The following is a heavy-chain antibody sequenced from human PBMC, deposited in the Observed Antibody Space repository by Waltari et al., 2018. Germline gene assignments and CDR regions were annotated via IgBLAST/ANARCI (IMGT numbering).Heavy chain of an antibody. CDR2: ISHSWTT. CDR3: VTDQGWLRSLE. CDR1: GYSISSGYY. Sequence: QVQLQESGPGLVKPSETLSLTCAVSGYSISSGYYWGWIRQPQGKGLEWIGSISHSWTTYYNPSLKSRITISIDTSKNQFSLRLSSVTAVDTAVYYCVTDQGWLRSLEWGQGTKVTVSS. D-gene: IGHD5-12*01. V-gene: IGHV4-38-2*02. J-gene: IGHJ3*01.